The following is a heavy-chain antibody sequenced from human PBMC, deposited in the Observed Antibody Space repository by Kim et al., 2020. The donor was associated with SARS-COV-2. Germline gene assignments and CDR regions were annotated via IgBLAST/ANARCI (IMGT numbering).Heavy chain of an antibody. V-gene: IGHV3-30*18. D-gene: IGHD3-10*01. CDR2: ISYDGSNK. CDR1: GFTFSSYG. CDR3: AKDGGSKSYYW. J-gene: IGHJ4*02. Sequence: GGSLRLSCAASGFTFSSYGMHWVRQAPGKGLEWVAVISYDGSNKYYADSVKGRFTISRDNSKNTLYLQMNSLRAEDTAVYYCAKDGGSKSYYWWGQGTLVTVSS.